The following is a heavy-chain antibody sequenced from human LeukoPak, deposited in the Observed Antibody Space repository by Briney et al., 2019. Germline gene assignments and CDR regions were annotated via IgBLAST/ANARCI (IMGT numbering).Heavy chain of an antibody. J-gene: IGHJ5*02. Sequence: PGGSLRLSCATSGFTFEDHGMSWVRHAPGKGLEWVSRINWNGGRTGYSDSVKGRFTISRDDAKKSVDLQMNSLRVEDTAFYYCVRGEGRGGWFDPWGQGILVTVSS. V-gene: IGHV3-20*04. CDR2: INWNGGRT. CDR3: VRGEGRGGWFDP. D-gene: IGHD1-26*01. CDR1: GFTFEDHG.